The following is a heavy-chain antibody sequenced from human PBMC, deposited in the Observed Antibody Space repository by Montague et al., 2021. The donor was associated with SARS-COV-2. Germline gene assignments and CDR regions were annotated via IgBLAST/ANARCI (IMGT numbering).Heavy chain of an antibody. CDR3: AREFNKEYTGAFDI. V-gene: IGHV4-31*03. CDR2: IYYSRST. J-gene: IGHJ3*02. Sequence: TLSLTCTVSGGSISSGGYYWSWIRQHLGKGLEWIGYIYYSRSTYCNPSLKSRVTISLDTSKNQFSLKLSSVTAADTAVYYCAREFNKEYTGAFDIWGQGTMVTVSS. CDR1: GGSISSGGYY. D-gene: IGHD1-14*01.